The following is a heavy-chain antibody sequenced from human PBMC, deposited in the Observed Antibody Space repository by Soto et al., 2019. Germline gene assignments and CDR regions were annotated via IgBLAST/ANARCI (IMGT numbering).Heavy chain of an antibody. Sequence: QVQLVQSGAEVRKPGASVKVSCKASGYMFTDYYIHWVRQAPGQGLEWMGMINPRGGGTTYTQGFQGRVAMTRDTSTSTVYMELSSLRPEDTAVYFCGRDSGDYYDDSNRPYNAFDKLGQGTLVTVSS. CDR1: GYMFTDYY. CDR3: GRDSGDYYDDSNRPYNAFDK. D-gene: IGHD3-22*01. J-gene: IGHJ3*02. V-gene: IGHV1-46*03. CDR2: INPRGGGT.